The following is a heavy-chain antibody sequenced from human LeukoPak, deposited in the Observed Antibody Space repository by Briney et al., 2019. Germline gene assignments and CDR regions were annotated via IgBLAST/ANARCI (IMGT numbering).Heavy chain of an antibody. Sequence: SETLSLTCAVYGGSFSGYYWSWIRQPPRKGLEWIGEINHSGSTNYNPSLKSRVTISVDTSKNQFSLKLSSVTAADTAMYYCAKSGGYGLIDYWGQGTLVTVSS. J-gene: IGHJ4*02. CDR1: GGSFSGYY. V-gene: IGHV4-34*01. CDR2: INHSGST. CDR3: AKSGGYGLIDY. D-gene: IGHD1-26*01.